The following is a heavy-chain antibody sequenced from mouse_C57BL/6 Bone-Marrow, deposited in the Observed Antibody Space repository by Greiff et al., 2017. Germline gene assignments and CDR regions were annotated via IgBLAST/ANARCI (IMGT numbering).Heavy chain of an antibody. CDR2: IHPNSGST. J-gene: IGHJ1*03. CDR1: GYTFTSYW. CDR3: ARRRLGYYGSSGYFDV. V-gene: IGHV1-64*01. D-gene: IGHD1-1*01. Sequence: VQLQQSGAELVKPGASVKLSCKASGYTFTSYWMHWVKQRPGQGLEWIGMIHPNSGSTNYNEKFKSKATLTVDKSSSTAYMQLSSLTSEDSAVSYCARRRLGYYGSSGYFDVWGTGTTVTVSS.